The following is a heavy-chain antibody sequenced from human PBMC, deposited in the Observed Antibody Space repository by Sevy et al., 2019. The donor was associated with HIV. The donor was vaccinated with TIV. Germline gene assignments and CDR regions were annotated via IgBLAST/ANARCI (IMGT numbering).Heavy chain of an antibody. Sequence: GGSLRLSCVASGFTLRTYAMNWVRQAPGKGLKWVSTIFKSGDVTYYADSVKGRFTIARDNSKNTVYLHMNSLRAEDTALYFCAGARYDSSGSFDAFDIWGHGTMVTVS. CDR2: IFKSGDVT. D-gene: IGHD3-22*01. V-gene: IGHV3-23*01. CDR3: AGARYDSSGSFDAFDI. J-gene: IGHJ3*02. CDR1: GFTLRTYA.